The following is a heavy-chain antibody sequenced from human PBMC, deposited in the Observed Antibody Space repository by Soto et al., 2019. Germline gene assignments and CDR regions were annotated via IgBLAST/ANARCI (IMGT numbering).Heavy chain of an antibody. CDR1: GYSISSGYY. J-gene: IGHJ4*02. D-gene: IGHD3-3*01. CDR2: IYLSGTT. CDR3: AREGDDVLRFLEWLSDGGRYFDY. V-gene: IGHV4-38-2*02. Sequence: SETLSLTCAVSGYSISSGYYWGWIRQHPGKGLEWIGTIYLSGTTYYNPSLKSRVTISVDTSKNQFSLKLSSVTAADTAVYYCAREGDDVLRFLEWLSDGGRYFDYWGQGTLVTVSS.